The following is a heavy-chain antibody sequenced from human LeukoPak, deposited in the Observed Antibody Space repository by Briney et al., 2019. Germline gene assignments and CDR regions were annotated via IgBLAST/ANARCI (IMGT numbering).Heavy chain of an antibody. J-gene: IGHJ5*02. Sequence: SETLSLTCAVPGGSISSGGYSWSWIRQPPGKGLEWIGYIYHSGSTYYNPSLKSRVTISVDRSKNQFSLKLSSVTAADTAVYYCARGQGGYSYGYWWFDPWGQGTLVTVSS. D-gene: IGHD5-18*01. V-gene: IGHV4-30-2*01. CDR2: IYHSGST. CDR3: ARGQGGYSYGYWWFDP. CDR1: GGSISSGGYS.